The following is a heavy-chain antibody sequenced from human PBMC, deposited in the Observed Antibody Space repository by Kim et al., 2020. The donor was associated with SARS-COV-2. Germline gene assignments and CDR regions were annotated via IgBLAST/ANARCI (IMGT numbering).Heavy chain of an antibody. J-gene: IGHJ4*02. D-gene: IGHD6-13*01. V-gene: IGHV3-15*01. Sequence: DDAAPVKGRFTISRDDSKNTLYLQMNSLKTEDTAVYYCTTRLRIAPHGGYWGQGTLVTVSS. CDR3: TTRLRIAPHGGY.